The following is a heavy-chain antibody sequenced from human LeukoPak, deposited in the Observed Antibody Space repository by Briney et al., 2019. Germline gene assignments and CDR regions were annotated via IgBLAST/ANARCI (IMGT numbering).Heavy chain of an antibody. Sequence: GGSLRLSCAASGFTFNNYWMSWVRQAPGKGLEWVSVIYSAGSTYYADSVKGRFTISRDNSKNTLYLQMNSLRAEDTAVYYCAKWDSSGYEYYFDYWGQGTLVTVSS. CDR2: IYSAGST. CDR3: AKWDSSGYEYYFDY. V-gene: IGHV3-53*01. J-gene: IGHJ4*02. D-gene: IGHD6-19*01. CDR1: GFTFNNYW.